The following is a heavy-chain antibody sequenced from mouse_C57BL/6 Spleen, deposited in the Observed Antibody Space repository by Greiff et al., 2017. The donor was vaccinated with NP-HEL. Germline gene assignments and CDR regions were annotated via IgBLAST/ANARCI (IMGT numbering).Heavy chain of an antibody. V-gene: IGHV1-9*01. J-gene: IGHJ3*01. Sequence: QVQLQQSGAELMKPGASVKLSCKATGYTFTGYWIEWVKQRPGHGLEWIGEILPGSGSTNYNEKFKGKATFTADTSSNTAYMQLSSLTTEDSAIYYCARGAGDYYGSSYDWFAYWGQGTLVTVSA. CDR1: GYTFTGYW. CDR3: ARGAGDYYGSSYDWFAY. D-gene: IGHD1-1*01. CDR2: ILPGSGST.